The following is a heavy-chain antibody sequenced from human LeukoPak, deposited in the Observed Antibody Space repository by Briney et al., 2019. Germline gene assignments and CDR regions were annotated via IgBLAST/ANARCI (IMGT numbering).Heavy chain of an antibody. J-gene: IGHJ4*02. V-gene: IGHV6-1*01. CDR3: ARDKGGSGYDHLDS. CDR1: GDRVSTNSAA. D-gene: IGHD5-12*01. Sequence: SHTLSLTCAISGDRVSTNSAAWDWIRQSPSRGLEWLGRTYYRSKWYNDDAVSVKSRITINQDTCKNGVSLQLNSVPPEDTAGYYCARDKGGSGYDHLDSWGQGTLVTVSS. CDR2: TYYRSKWYN.